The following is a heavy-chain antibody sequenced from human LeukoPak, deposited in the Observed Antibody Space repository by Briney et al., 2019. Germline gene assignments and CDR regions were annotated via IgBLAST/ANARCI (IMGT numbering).Heavy chain of an antibody. CDR1: GFPFSSFA. CDR3: AKDLMRAAAAGAGEYFDY. CDR2: INCSGGST. V-gene: IGHV3-23*01. J-gene: IGHJ4*02. Sequence: GSLRLSFAASGFPFSSFAMSWVRPAPGKGLGWVSAINCSGGSTYYADSVKGRFTISRDNSKNTLYLQMNSLRAEDTAVYYCAKDLMRAAAAGAGEYFDYWGQGTLVTVSS. D-gene: IGHD6-13*01.